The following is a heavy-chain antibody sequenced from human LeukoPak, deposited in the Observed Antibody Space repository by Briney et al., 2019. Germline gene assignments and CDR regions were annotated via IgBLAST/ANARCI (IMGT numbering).Heavy chain of an antibody. D-gene: IGHD3-3*01. V-gene: IGHV3-7*01. Sequence: GGSLRLSCAASGFTFSSYWMSWVRQAPGKGLEWVANIKQDGSEKYYVDSVKGRFTISRDNAKNSLYLQMNSLRAEDTAVYYCARVSSDFWSGYYTNWFDPWGQGTLVTVSS. CDR3: ARVSSDFWSGYYTNWFDP. CDR2: IKQDGSEK. CDR1: GFTFSSYW. J-gene: IGHJ5*02.